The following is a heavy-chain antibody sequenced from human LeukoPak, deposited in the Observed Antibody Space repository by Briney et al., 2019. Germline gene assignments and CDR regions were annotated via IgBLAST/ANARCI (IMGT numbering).Heavy chain of an antibody. V-gene: IGHV3-48*03. D-gene: IGHD6-13*01. CDR1: GFTFSSYE. J-gene: IGHJ3*02. CDR3: ARWGTYSSSWLGAFDM. Sequence: SGGSLRLSCAASGFTFSSYEMNWVRQAPGKGLEWVSYISSSGSTIYYADSVKGRFTISRDNANNSLYLQMNSLRAEDTAVYYCARWGTYSSSWLGAFDMWGQGTMVTVSS. CDR2: ISSSGSTI.